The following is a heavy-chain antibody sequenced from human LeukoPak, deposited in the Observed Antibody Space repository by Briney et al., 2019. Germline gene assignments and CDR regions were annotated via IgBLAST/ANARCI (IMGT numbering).Heavy chain of an antibody. V-gene: IGHV4-59*08. D-gene: IGHD3-22*01. CDR1: GGSISSYY. CDR3: ARNYYDSRPFDY. Sequence: PSETLSLTCTVSGGSISSYYWSWIRQPPGKGLEWIGYIYYSGSTNYNPSLKSRVTISVDTSKNQFSLKLSSVTAADTAVYYCARNYYDSRPFDYWGQGTLVTVSS. J-gene: IGHJ4*02. CDR2: IYYSGST.